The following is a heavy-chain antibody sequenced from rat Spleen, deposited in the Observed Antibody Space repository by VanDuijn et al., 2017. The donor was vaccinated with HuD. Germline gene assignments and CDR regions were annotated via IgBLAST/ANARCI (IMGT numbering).Heavy chain of an antibody. CDR3: TTSWAADVMDA. J-gene: IGHJ4*01. CDR1: GFTFSDYY. V-gene: IGHV5-20*01. D-gene: IGHD1-2*01. Sequence: EVQLVESGGGLVQPGRSLKLSCAASGFTFSDYYMAWVRQAPTKGLEWVASISYDGGSTYYRDSVKGRFTISRDNAKSSLYLQMDSLRSEDTATYYCTTSWAADVMDAWGQGASVTVSS. CDR2: ISYDGGST.